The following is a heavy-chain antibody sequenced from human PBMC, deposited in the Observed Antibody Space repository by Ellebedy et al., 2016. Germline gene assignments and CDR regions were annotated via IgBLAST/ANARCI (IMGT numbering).Heavy chain of an antibody. CDR3: AKDRNDYGDYYYYGMDV. Sequence: GESLKISCAASGFTFSSYWMSWVRQAPGKGLEWVANIKQDGSEKYYVDSVKGRFTISRDNAKNSLYLQMNSLRAEDTAVYYCAKDRNDYGDYYYYGMDVWGQGTTVTVSS. CDR2: IKQDGSEK. J-gene: IGHJ6*02. CDR1: GFTFSSYW. V-gene: IGHV3-7*01. D-gene: IGHD4-17*01.